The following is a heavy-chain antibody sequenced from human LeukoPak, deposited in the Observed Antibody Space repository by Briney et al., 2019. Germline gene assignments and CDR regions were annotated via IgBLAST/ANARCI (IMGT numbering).Heavy chain of an antibody. V-gene: IGHV3-7*01. J-gene: IGHJ5*02. Sequence: PGGSLRLSCAASGFTFSGYWMSWGRLAPGEGLEWVANIKGDGGEKWYADSVKGRFTISRDNAQNSVHLQMNSLRAEDTAVYHCARDEYRSRWLHPWGQGTLVTVTS. CDR3: ARDEYRSRWLHP. CDR2: IKGDGGEK. D-gene: IGHD5-24*01. CDR1: GFTFSGYW.